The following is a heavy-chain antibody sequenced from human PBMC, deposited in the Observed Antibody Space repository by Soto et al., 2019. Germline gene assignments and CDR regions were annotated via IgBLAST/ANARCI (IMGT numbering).Heavy chain of an antibody. Sequence: SETLSLTCTVSGGSISSYYWSWIRQPPGKGLEWIGYIYYSGSTNYNPSLKSRVTISVDTSKNQFSLKLSSVTAADTAVYYCARDQGTAIDYWGPGTLVTVSS. CDR1: GGSISSYY. D-gene: IGHD5-18*01. CDR2: IYYSGST. CDR3: ARDQGTAIDY. J-gene: IGHJ4*02. V-gene: IGHV4-59*01.